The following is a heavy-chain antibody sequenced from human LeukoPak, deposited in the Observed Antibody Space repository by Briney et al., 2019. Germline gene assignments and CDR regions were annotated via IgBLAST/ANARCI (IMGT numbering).Heavy chain of an antibody. CDR2: MNSSGGST. CDR1: GFTFSNYA. CDR3: AKPGGTFGSGSFDDY. V-gene: IGHV3-23*01. D-gene: IGHD3-10*01. J-gene: IGHJ4*02. Sequence: HPGGSLRLSCAASGFTFSNYAMNWVRQAPGKGLEWVSTMNSSGGSTFYTDSVKGRFTVSRDNSKNTLSLQLNSLRADDTAVYYCAKPGGTFGSGSFDDYWGQGTLVTVSS.